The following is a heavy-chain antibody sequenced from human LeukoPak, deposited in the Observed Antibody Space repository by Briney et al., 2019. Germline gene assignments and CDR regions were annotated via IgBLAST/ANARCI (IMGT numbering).Heavy chain of an antibody. Sequence: ASVKVSCKASGYTFTTYYMHWVRQAPGQGLEWMGIINPSGGSTSYAQKFQGRVTITRDTSASTAYMELSSLRSEDTAVYYCATVKYSSGWYGGMDVWGQGTTVTVSS. V-gene: IGHV1-46*01. J-gene: IGHJ6*02. CDR2: INPSGGST. CDR3: ATVKYSSGWYGGMDV. D-gene: IGHD6-19*01. CDR1: GYTFTTYY.